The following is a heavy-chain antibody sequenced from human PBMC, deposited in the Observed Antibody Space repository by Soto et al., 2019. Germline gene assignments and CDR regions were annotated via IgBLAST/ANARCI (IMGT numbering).Heavy chain of an antibody. Sequence: SETLSLTCTVSGGSISSYYWSWIRQPPGKGLEWIGYIYYSGSTNYNPSLKSRVTISVDTSKNQFSLKLSSVTAADTAVYYCATTLKVSSWFFDYWGHGTLVT. CDR3: ATTLKVSSWFFDY. CDR1: GGSISSYY. J-gene: IGHJ4*01. V-gene: IGHV4-59*01. D-gene: IGHD6-13*01. CDR2: IYYSGST.